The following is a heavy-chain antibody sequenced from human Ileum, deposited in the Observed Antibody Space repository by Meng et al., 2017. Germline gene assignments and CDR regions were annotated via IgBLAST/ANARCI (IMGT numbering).Heavy chain of an antibody. V-gene: IGHV3-23*04. CDR3: MPGSSSYYRWYY. J-gene: IGHJ4*02. D-gene: IGHD3-22*01. Sequence: LVESGGVVVRQGVSLRLFTAASSFRIGNSGRSWIRQVPGKGLEWVGGISGRGGTADNAYSVAGLFTLSRDYSKNTLFLQMNMLTAEDADKYCYMPGSSSYYRWYYWGQGTLVTASS. CDR1: SFRIGNSG. CDR2: ISGRGGTA.